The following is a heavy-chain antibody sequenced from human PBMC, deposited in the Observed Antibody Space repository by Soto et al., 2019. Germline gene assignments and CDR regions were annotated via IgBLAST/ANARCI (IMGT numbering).Heavy chain of an antibody. D-gene: IGHD3-10*01. V-gene: IGHV3-15*01. J-gene: IGHJ6*02. CDR2: IKSKTDGGTT. CDR3: TTAVTGWSYWSFFSYYYYYGMDV. CDR1: GFTFSNAW. Sequence: PGGSLRLSCAASGFTFSNAWMSWVRQAPGKGLEWVGRIKSKTDGGTTDYAAPVKGRFTISRDDSKYTLYLQMNSLKTEDTAVYYCTTAVTGWSYWSFFSYYYYYGMDVWGQGTTVTVSS.